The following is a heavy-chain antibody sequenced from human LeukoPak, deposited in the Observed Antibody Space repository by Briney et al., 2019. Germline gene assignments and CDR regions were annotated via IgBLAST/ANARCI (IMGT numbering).Heavy chain of an antibody. D-gene: IGHD4-11*01. CDR3: ARGTSSYSDYNTFDY. CDR1: GGTFSSYA. CDR2: ISVYNVKT. V-gene: IGHV1-18*01. J-gene: IGHJ4*02. Sequence: ASVKVSCKASGGTFSSYAISWVRQAPGQGLEWMGWISVYNVKTHYAQNLQGRVSMTTDTSTSTAYMELRSLRSDDTAVYYCARGTSSYSDYNTFDYWGQGTLVSVSS.